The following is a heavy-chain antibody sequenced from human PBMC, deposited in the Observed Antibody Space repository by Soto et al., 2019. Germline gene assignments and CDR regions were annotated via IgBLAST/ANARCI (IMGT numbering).Heavy chain of an antibody. D-gene: IGHD2-15*01. CDR3: ATRVDSNNSLGYCSGGSCPHSDYGMDV. Sequence: ASVKVSCKASGYTFTGYYMHWVRQAPGQGLEWIGWINPNSGGTNYAQKFQGWVTMTRDTSISTAYMELSRLRSDDTAVYYCATRVDSNNSLGYCSGGSCPHSDYGMDVWGQGTTVTVSS. J-gene: IGHJ6*02. CDR2: INPNSGGT. V-gene: IGHV1-2*04. CDR1: GYTFTGYY.